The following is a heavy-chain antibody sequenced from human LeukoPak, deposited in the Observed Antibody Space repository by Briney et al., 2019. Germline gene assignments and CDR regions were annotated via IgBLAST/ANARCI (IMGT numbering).Heavy chain of an antibody. CDR3: ARRGPSLGYCSGGSCYDFDY. D-gene: IGHD2-15*01. CDR1: GGSISSSNYY. J-gene: IGHJ4*02. Sequence: SETLSLTCTVSGGSISSSNYYWGWIRQPPGKGLEWIGSIYYSGSTYYNPSLKSRVTISVDTSKNQFSLKLSSVTAADTAVYYCARRGPSLGYCSGGSCYDFDYWGQGTLVTVSS. CDR2: IYYSGST. V-gene: IGHV4-39*07.